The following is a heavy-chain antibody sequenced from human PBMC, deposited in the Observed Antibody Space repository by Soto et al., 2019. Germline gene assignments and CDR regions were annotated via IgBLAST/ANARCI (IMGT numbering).Heavy chain of an antibody. CDR3: AHSLYGHYVFDY. Sequence: QITLKESGPTLVKPTQTLTLTCSFSGFSLTTSGVGVGWIRQPPGKALEWLALIYWNDDKRYSPSLKSRLTITKDTSKNQVVLTMTNLDPVDTATYYCAHSLYGHYVFDYWGQGTLLTGSS. J-gene: IGHJ4*02. CDR2: IYWNDDK. CDR1: GFSLTTSGVG. D-gene: IGHD4-17*01. V-gene: IGHV2-5*01.